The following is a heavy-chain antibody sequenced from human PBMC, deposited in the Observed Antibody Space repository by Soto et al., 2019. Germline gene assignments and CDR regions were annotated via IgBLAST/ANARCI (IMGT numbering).Heavy chain of an antibody. V-gene: IGHV4-34*01. CDR2: IDHSGST. Sequence: PSETLSLTCAVYGGSFSGDYWTWIRQPPGKGLEWIGEIDHSGSTNYNPSLKSRVTISVDTSKNQFSLKLSSVTAADTAVYYCTRANWYSEYWGQGTLVTVSS. CDR3: TRANWYSEY. D-gene: IGHD7-27*01. J-gene: IGHJ4*02. CDR1: GGSFSGDY.